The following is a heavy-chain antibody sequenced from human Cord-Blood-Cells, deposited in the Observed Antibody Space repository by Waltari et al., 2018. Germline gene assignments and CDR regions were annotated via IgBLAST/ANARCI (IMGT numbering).Heavy chain of an antibody. CDR3: ARDPRRGSGAYYYYGMDV. CDR2: IIPSFGTA. Sequence: QVQLVQSGAEVKKPGSSVKVSCKASGGTFSSYAISWVRQAPGQGLEWMGGIIPSFGTANDAQKFQGRVTITADESTSTAYMELSSLRAEDTAVYYCARDPRRGSGAYYYYGMDVWGQGTTVTVSS. J-gene: IGHJ6*02. CDR1: GGTFSSYA. V-gene: IGHV1-69*12. D-gene: IGHD3-10*01.